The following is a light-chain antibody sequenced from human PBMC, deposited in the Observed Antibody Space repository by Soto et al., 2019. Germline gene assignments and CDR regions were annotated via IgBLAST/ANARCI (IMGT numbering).Light chain of an antibody. V-gene: IGKV1-5*03. J-gene: IGKJ2*01. Sequence: DIQMTQSPSTLSASVGDRVTITCRASQSINNWLAWYQQKPGKAPNLLIYKASTLESGVPSRFSGSGSGTAFSLTISSLQPDDFATYYCQQYDSDYTLGQGTTL. CDR2: KAS. CDR3: QQYDSDYT. CDR1: QSINNW.